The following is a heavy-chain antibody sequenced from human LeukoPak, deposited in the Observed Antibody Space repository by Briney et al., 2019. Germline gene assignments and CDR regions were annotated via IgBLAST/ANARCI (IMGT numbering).Heavy chain of an antibody. CDR1: GFTFGTYA. Sequence: GGSLRLSCAASGFTFGTYAMSWVRQPPGKGLEWVSAISGSGGSTYYADSVKGRFTISRDNSKNTLYLQMNSLRAEDTAVYYCAKEFSGSYYPMWFDPWGQGTLVTVSS. CDR3: AKEFSGSYYPMWFDP. V-gene: IGHV3-23*01. CDR2: ISGSGGST. D-gene: IGHD1-26*01. J-gene: IGHJ5*02.